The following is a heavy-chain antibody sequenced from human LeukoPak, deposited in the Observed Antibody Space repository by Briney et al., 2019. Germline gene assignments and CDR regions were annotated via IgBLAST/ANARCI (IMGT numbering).Heavy chain of an antibody. D-gene: IGHD1-26*01. Sequence: PSETLSLTCAVYGGSFGGYYWSWIRQPPGKGLEWIGEINHSGSTNYNPSLKSRVTISVDTSKNQFSLKLSSVTAADTAVYYCGVGATPYGMDVWGQGTTVTVSS. CDR3: GVGATPYGMDV. CDR1: GGSFGGYY. J-gene: IGHJ6*02. CDR2: INHSGST. V-gene: IGHV4-34*01.